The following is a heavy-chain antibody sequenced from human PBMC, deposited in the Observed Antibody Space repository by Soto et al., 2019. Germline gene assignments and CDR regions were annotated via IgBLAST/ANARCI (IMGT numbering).Heavy chain of an antibody. Sequence: PGGSLRLSCAASGSTFISYSMNWVRQAPGKGLEWVSYISSSSSTIYYADSVKGRFTISRDNAKNSLYLQMNSLRDEDTAVYYCARERAVGIAVALNWFDPWGQGTLVTVS. CDR1: GSTFISYS. CDR3: ARERAVGIAVALNWFDP. V-gene: IGHV3-48*02. CDR2: ISSSSSTI. J-gene: IGHJ5*02. D-gene: IGHD6-19*01.